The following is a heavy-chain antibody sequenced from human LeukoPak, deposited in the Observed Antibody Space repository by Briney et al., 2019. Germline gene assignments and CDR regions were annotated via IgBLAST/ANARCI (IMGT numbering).Heavy chain of an antibody. Sequence: GSLRLSCAASGFIFNNYWMHWVRQAPGKGLVWVSRINSDGSSRNYADSVKGRFTISRDNAKNTLYLQMNSLRAGDTAVYYCASASSHRIAAGGDYWGQGTLVTVSS. J-gene: IGHJ4*02. CDR3: ASASSHRIAAGGDY. D-gene: IGHD6-13*01. V-gene: IGHV3-74*01. CDR1: GFIFNNYW. CDR2: INSDGSSR.